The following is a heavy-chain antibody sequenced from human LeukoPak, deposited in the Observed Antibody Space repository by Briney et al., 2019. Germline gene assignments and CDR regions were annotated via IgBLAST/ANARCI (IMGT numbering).Heavy chain of an antibody. J-gene: IGHJ4*02. D-gene: IGHD3-10*01. V-gene: IGHV2-5*02. CDR1: GFSLSTNGVG. Sequence: GSGPTLVNPTQTLTLTCTFSGFSLSTNGVGVGWIRQPPGKALEWLALIYWDDDKRYSPSLKSRLTITKDTSKNQVVLTVTNMDPVDTATYYCAHSRYYGSGSYGEYYFDYWGQGTLVTVSS. CDR2: IYWDDDK. CDR3: AHSRYYGSGSYGEYYFDY.